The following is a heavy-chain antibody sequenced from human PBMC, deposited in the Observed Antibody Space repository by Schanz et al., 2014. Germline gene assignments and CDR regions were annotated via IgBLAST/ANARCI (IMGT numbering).Heavy chain of an antibody. CDR1: GGTFSTYT. CDR3: ASSGARSSSRRDFDY. J-gene: IGHJ4*01. CDR2: IIPILGIA. Sequence: QVQLVQSGAEVKKPGSSVKVSCKASGGTFSTYTISWVRQAPGQGLEWMGRIIPILGIANYAQKFQGRVTITADKSTFTAYMDVSSLRSEDTAVYYCASSGARSSSRRDFDYWSHRTLVTAAS. V-gene: IGHV1-69*02. D-gene: IGHD6-13*01.